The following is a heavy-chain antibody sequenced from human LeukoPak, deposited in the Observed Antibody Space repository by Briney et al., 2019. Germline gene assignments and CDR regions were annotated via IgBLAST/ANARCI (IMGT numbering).Heavy chain of an antibody. CDR3: ARGFHITGPKQALDVVNIAAAGTRVPPYYYGMDV. Sequence: SETLSLTCAVSGGSISSGGYSWSWIRQPPGKGLEWIGYIYHSGSTYYNPSLKSRVTISVDRSKNQFSLKLSSVTAADTAVYYCARGFHITGPKQALDVVNIAAAGTRVPPYYYGMDVWGQGTTVTVSS. D-gene: IGHD6-13*01. CDR2: IYHSGST. V-gene: IGHV4-30-2*01. CDR1: GGSISSGGYS. J-gene: IGHJ6*02.